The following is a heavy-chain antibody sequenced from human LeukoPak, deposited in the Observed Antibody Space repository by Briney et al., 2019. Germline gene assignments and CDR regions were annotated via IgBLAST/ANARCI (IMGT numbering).Heavy chain of an antibody. CDR1: GYTFTSYG. CDR3: ARNYDILTGYTGIDY. D-gene: IGHD3-9*01. V-gene: IGHV1-18*01. J-gene: IGHJ4*02. Sequence: ASVKVSCKASGYTFTSYGISWVRQAPGHGLEWMGWISAYNGNTNYAQKLQDRVTMTTDTSTSTAYMELRSLRSDDTAVYYCARNYDILTGYTGIDYWGQGTLVTVSS. CDR2: ISAYNGNT.